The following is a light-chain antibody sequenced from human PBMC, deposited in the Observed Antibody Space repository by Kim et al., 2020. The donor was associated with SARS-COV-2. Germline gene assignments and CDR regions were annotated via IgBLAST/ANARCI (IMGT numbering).Light chain of an antibody. CDR1: QSVSSN. CDR2: GAS. CDR3: QQYNNWPPWT. J-gene: IGKJ1*01. V-gene: IGKV3-15*01. Sequence: SPGERATLSCRASQSVSSNLDWYQQKPGQAPRLLIYGASTRATGIPARFSGSGSGTEFTLTISSLQSEDFAVYYCQQYNNWPPWTFGQGTKVDIK.